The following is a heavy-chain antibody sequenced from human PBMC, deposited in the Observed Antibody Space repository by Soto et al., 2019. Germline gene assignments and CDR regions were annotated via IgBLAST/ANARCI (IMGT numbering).Heavy chain of an antibody. CDR3: AREVLAVAGTIDY. CDR1: GFTFSRYW. D-gene: IGHD6-19*01. CDR2: IKQDGSEK. V-gene: IGHV3-7*01. J-gene: IGHJ4*02. Sequence: PGGSLRLSWAASGFTFSRYWVSWVRQAPGKGLEWVANIKQDGSEKYYVDSVKGRFTISRDNAKNSLYLQMNSLRAEDTAVYYCAREVLAVAGTIDYWGQGTLVTVSS.